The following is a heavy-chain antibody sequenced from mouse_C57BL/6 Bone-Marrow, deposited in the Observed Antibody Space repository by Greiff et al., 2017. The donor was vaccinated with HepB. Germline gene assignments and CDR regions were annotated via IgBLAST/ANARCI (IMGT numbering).Heavy chain of an antibody. D-gene: IGHD1-1*01. CDR3: ARENYYGSSLYAMDC. V-gene: IGHV5-4*01. Sequence: EVQLVESGGGLVKPGGSLKLSCAASGFTFSSYALSWVRQTPEKRLEWVATISDGGSYTYYPDNVKGRFTISRDTAKNNLYLQMSHLTSEDTAMYYCARENYYGSSLYAMDCWGQGTSVTVSS. J-gene: IGHJ4*01. CDR2: ISDGGSYT. CDR1: GFTFSSYA.